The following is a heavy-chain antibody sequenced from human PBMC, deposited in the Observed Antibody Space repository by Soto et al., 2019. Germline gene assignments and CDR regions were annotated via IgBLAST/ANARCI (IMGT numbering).Heavy chain of an antibody. Sequence: SETLSLTCSVSGACISSYYWRWVRQRPGKRLEWLAYIYYSGSTSYHPSLKSRVSISLDTSMNQFSLKLSSVTAADTAVYYCARTYDDSGPNSGGYGFDIWGQGTMVT. CDR1: GACISSYY. J-gene: IGHJ3*02. CDR3: ARTYDDSGPNSGGYGFDI. D-gene: IGHD3-22*01. CDR2: IYYSGST. V-gene: IGHV4-59*01.